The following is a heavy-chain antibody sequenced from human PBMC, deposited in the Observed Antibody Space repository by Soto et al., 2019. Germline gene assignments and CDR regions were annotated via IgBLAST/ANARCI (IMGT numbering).Heavy chain of an antibody. CDR3: ARSVEMATTTPFDY. D-gene: IGHD1-1*01. V-gene: IGHV3-11*01. CDR1: GFTFSDYY. CDR2: ISSSGSTI. Sequence: GGSLRLSCAASGFTFSDYYMSWIRQAPGKGLEWVSYISSSGSTIYYADSVKGRFTISRDNAKNSLYLQMNSLRAEDTAVYYCARSVEMATTTPFDYWGQGTLVTVSS. J-gene: IGHJ4*02.